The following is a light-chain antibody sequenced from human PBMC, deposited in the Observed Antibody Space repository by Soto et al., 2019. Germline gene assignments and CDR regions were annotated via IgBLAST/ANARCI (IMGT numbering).Light chain of an antibody. CDR1: QSASSSY. V-gene: IGKV3-20*01. CDR3: QQYNSCPIT. J-gene: IGKJ1*01. CDR2: RAS. Sequence: IVLTQSHSKQSLSPWERATLSSRASQSASSSYLAWYQQTTGQAPRLLIYRASTMDTGIPARFSGIRSGTDCTLTISRLQSEDFSIYYGQQYNSCPITFGQGTKVDIK.